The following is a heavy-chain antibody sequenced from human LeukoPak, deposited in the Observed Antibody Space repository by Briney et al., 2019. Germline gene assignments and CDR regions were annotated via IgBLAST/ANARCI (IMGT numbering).Heavy chain of an antibody. CDR1: GGSIGDYY. CDR2: IYHSGSA. V-gene: IGHV4-59*08. D-gene: IGHD1-1*01. Sequence: SETLSLTCSVSGGSIGDYYWTWIRQPPGKGLEWIGYIYHSGSANYKSSLKSRVTISLDTSKNQVAMKMSSVTAADTAVYYCARQSSTGLAYWGEGTLVTVSS. CDR3: ARQSSTGLAY. J-gene: IGHJ4*02.